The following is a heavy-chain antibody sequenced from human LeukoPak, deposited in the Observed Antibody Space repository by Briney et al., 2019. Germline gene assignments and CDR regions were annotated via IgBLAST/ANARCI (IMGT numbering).Heavy chain of an antibody. J-gene: IGHJ3*02. V-gene: IGHV4-59*01. CDR3: ARDTLYCSGGSCYSAFDI. D-gene: IGHD2-15*01. Sequence: SETLSLTCTASVGSISSYYWSWIRQPPGKGLEWIGYIYYSGSTNYNPSLKSRVTISVDTSKNQFSLKLSSVTAADTAVYYCARDTLYCSGGSCYSAFDIWGQGTMVTVSS. CDR1: VGSISSYY. CDR2: IYYSGST.